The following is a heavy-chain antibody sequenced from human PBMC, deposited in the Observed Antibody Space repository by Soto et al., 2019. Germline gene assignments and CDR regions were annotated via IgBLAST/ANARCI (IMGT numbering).Heavy chain of an antibody. D-gene: IGHD3-3*01. CDR1: FC. Sequence: FCCRRILQNKKKGLEWIGEINHSGSTNYNPSLKSRVTISVDTSKNQFSLKMSSVTAADTAVYYCARGLCFLIFGVVCRRYYF. J-gene: IGHJ6*01. CDR2: INHSGST. CDR3: ARGLCFLIFGVVCRRYYF. V-gene: IGHV4-34*01.